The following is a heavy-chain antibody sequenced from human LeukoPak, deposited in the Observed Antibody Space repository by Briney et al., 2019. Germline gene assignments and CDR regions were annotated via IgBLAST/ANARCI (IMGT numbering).Heavy chain of an antibody. CDR3: ARAPEGFLEWSGPGMDV. D-gene: IGHD3-3*01. CDR2: ISSSGSTI. V-gene: IGHV3-48*03. J-gene: IGHJ6*02. CDR1: GFTFSSYE. Sequence: GGSLRLSCAASGFTFSSYEMNWVRQAPGKGLEWVSYISSSGSTIYYADSVKGRFTISRDNAKNSLYLQMNSLRAEDTAVYYWARAPEGFLEWSGPGMDVWGQGTTVAVSS.